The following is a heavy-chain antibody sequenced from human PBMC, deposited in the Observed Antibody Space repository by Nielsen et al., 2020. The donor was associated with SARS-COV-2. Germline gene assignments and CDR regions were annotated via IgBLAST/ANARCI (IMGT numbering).Heavy chain of an antibody. CDR2: IYSGGST. V-gene: IGHV3-53*01. J-gene: IGHJ6*02. D-gene: IGHD7-27*01. CDR1: GFTVSSNY. CDR3: ARGVTRDHGMDV. Sequence: GGSLRLSGAASGFTVSSNYMSWVRQAPGKGLEWVSVIYSGGSTYYADSVKGRFTISRDNSKNTLYLQMNSLRAEDTAVYYCARGVTRDHGMDVWGQGTTVTVSS.